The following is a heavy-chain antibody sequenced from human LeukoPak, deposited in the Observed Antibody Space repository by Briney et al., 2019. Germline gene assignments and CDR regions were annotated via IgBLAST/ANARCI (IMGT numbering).Heavy chain of an antibody. CDR3: ARAGGIRGSALDLDY. D-gene: IGHD3-10*01. CDR1: GASISSYY. Sequence: SETLSLTCTVSGASISSYYWSWIRQSAGKGLEWIGRLSTSGSTNYNPSLKSRVTMSGDTSKNQFSLKMSSVPAADTAVYYCARAGGIRGSALDLDYWGQGTLVTVSS. CDR2: LSTSGST. J-gene: IGHJ4*02. V-gene: IGHV4-4*07.